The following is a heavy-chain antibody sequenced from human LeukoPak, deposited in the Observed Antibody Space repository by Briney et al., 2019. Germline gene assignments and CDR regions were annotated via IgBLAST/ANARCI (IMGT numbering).Heavy chain of an antibody. V-gene: IGHV3-23*01. CDR2: ISGSGGST. CDR1: GFTFSNSA. Sequence: GGSLRLSCAASGFTFSNSAMSWVRQAPGKGLEWVSGISGSGGSTYYTDSVKGRFTISRDNSKNTLYLQMNSLRAEDTAVYYCAKESSTLYAFDIWGQGTMVTVSS. J-gene: IGHJ3*02. D-gene: IGHD2-2*01. CDR3: AKESSTLYAFDI.